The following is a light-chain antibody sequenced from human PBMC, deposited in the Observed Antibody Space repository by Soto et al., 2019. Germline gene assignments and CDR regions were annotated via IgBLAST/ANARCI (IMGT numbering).Light chain of an antibody. Sequence: EIVLTQSPATLSLSPGERDTLSCRASQSISSYLAWYQQKPDQAPRLLIYDASNRATGIPARFSGSGSGTDFTLTISSLEPEDFAVYYCHHRSTWPFTFGPGTKVDIK. CDR1: QSISSY. CDR2: DAS. V-gene: IGKV3-11*01. J-gene: IGKJ3*01. CDR3: HHRSTWPFT.